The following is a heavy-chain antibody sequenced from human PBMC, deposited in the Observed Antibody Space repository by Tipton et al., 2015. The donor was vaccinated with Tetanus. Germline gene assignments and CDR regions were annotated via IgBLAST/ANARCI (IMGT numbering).Heavy chain of an antibody. Sequence: SLRLSCAASGFTFSAYWMSWVRQAPGKGLEWVANIKGDGSDKKYVDSVRGRFTISRDNAKNSLYLQMNSLRAEDTALYYCAKGTGYYGMDVWGQGTTVTVSS. V-gene: IGHV3-7*03. J-gene: IGHJ6*02. CDR3: AKGTGYYGMDV. CDR1: GFTFSAYW. CDR2: IKGDGSDK. D-gene: IGHD2-8*02.